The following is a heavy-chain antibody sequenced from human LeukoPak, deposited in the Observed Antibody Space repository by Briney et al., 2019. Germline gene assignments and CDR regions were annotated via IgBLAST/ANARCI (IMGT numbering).Heavy chain of an antibody. Sequence: PGGSLRLSCAASGFTFSSYSMNWVRPAPGKGLEWMGGFDPENGETNYAQKFQGRVTMTTETSTSTAYMELRSLRSDDTAVYYCARVTYYYDSSGYYYTAGEVYWGQGTLVTVSS. CDR3: ARVTYYYDSSGYYYTAGEVY. CDR2: FDPENGET. CDR1: GFTFSSYS. V-gene: IGHV1-18*01. J-gene: IGHJ4*02. D-gene: IGHD3-22*01.